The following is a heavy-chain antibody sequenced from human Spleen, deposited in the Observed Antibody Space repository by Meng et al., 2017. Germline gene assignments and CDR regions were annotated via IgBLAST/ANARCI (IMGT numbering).Heavy chain of an antibody. CDR1: GFSLSTSGVG. V-gene: IGHV2-5*02. CDR2: IYWDDDK. CDR3: ARRPHSTGFDS. J-gene: IGHJ4*02. D-gene: IGHD3-22*01. Sequence: QITLKEAGPPLVKPTQTLTLTCTFSGFSLSTSGVGVGWIRQPPGKALEWLALIYWDDDKRYSPSLKSRLMITKDTSKNQVVLSMTNMDPVDTATYYCARRPHSTGFDSWGQGTLVTVSS.